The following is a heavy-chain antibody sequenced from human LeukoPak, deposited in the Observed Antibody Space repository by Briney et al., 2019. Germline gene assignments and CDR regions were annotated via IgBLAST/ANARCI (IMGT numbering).Heavy chain of an antibody. CDR3: EKHLPGGYSLDF. CDR2: ISSNGGTT. CDR1: GFTFSSYV. J-gene: IGHJ4*02. V-gene: IGHV3-64D*09. Sequence: PGGSLRLSCSVSGFTFSSYVMHWVRQAPGKGLEYVSTISSNGGTTYYADSVKGRFTISRDNSKNTLYLQMSSLRPEDTAVYYCEKHLPGGYSLDFWGQGTLVTVSS. D-gene: IGHD2-21*01.